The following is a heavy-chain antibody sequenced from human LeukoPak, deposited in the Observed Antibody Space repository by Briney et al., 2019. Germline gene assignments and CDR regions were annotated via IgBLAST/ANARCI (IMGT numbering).Heavy chain of an antibody. Sequence: GGSLRLSCAASGFTFSSYGMHWVRQAPGKGLEWVAVISYDGSNKYYADSVKGRFTISRDNSKNTLYLQMNSLRAEDTAVYYCAKEGEYYDILTGFDYWGQGTLVTVSS. CDR2: ISYDGSNK. J-gene: IGHJ4*02. V-gene: IGHV3-30*18. CDR1: GFTFSSYG. D-gene: IGHD3-9*01. CDR3: AKEGEYYDILTGFDY.